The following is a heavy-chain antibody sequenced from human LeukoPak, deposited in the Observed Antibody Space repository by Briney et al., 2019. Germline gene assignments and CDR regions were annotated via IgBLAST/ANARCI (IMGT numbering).Heavy chain of an antibody. CDR1: GFTFGDYA. CDR3: AKDPEMATIIGAYFDY. CDR2: FSGSGGST. D-gene: IGHD5-24*01. Sequence: PGGSLRLSCTTSGFTFGDYAMSWVRQAPGKGLEWVSAFSGSGGSTYYADSVKGRFTISRDNSKNTLYLQMNSLRAEDTAVYYCAKDPEMATIIGAYFDYWGQGTLVTVSS. J-gene: IGHJ4*02. V-gene: IGHV3-23*01.